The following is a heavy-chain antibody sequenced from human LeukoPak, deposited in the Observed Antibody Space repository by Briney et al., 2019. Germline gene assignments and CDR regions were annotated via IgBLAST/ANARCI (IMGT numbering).Heavy chain of an antibody. V-gene: IGHV3-23*01. CDR1: GFTFSSYA. CDR2: ISGSGGST. CDR3: AKVSYGSGSPHDFDY. Sequence: RAGGSLRLSCAASGFTFSSYAMSWVRQAPGKGLEWVSAISGSGGSTYYADSVKGRFTISRDNSKNTLYLQMNSLRAEDTAVYYCAKVSYGSGSPHDFDYWGQGTLVTVSS. D-gene: IGHD3-10*01. J-gene: IGHJ4*02.